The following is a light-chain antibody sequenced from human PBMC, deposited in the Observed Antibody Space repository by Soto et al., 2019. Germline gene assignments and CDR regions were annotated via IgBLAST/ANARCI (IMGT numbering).Light chain of an antibody. CDR2: DAS. CDR1: QSISSSY. CDR3: QQHNNWPPIT. V-gene: IGKV3-15*01. Sequence: PGERVTLSCRASQSISSSYLTWYQQKPGQAPRLLIYDASNRATGIPARFSGSGSGTEFTLIITSLKSEDCGVYYCQQHNNWPPITFGQGTRLEIK. J-gene: IGKJ5*01.